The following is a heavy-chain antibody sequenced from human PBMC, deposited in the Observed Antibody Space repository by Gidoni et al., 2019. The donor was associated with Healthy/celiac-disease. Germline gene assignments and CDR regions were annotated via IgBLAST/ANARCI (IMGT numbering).Heavy chain of an antibody. J-gene: IGHJ4*02. Sequence: SYGMHWVRQAPGKGLEWVAVISYDGSNKYYADSVKGRFTISRDNSKNTLYLQMNSLRAEDTAVYYCAKVLQEGCLRLNYFDYWGQGTLVTVSS. CDR1: SYG. V-gene: IGHV3-30*18. CDR3: AKVLQEGCLRLNYFDY. D-gene: IGHD5-12*01. CDR2: ISYDGSNK.